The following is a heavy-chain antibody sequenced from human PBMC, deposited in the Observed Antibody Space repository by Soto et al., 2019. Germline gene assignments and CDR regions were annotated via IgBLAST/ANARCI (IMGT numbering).Heavy chain of an antibody. V-gene: IGHV4-59*01. CDR3: ARDRSIAARFHYYYGMDV. Sequence: LSLTCTVSGGSISSYYWIWIRHPPGKGLEWIGYIYYSGSTNYNPSLKSRVTISVDTSKNQFSLKLSSVTAADTAVYYCARDRSIAARFHYYYGMDVWGQGTTVTVSS. D-gene: IGHD6-6*01. J-gene: IGHJ6*02. CDR2: IYYSGST. CDR1: GGSISSYY.